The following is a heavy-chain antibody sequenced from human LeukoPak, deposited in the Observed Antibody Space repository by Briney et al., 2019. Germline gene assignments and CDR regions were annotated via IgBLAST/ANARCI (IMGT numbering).Heavy chain of an antibody. CDR1: GYTFTSYA. D-gene: IGHD6-6*01. J-gene: IGHJ6*03. CDR3: ARRARQSSSSSYYCYMDV. Sequence: ASVKVSCKASGYTFTSYAMNWVRQAPGQGLEWMGWINTNTGNPTYAQGFTGRFVFSLDTSVSTAYLQISSLKAEDTAVYYCARRARQSSSSSYYCYMDVWGKGTTVTVSS. V-gene: IGHV7-4-1*02. CDR2: INTNTGNP.